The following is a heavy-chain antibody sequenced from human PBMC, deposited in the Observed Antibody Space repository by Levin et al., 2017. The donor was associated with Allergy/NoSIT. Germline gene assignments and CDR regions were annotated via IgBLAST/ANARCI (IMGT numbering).Heavy chain of an antibody. CDR2: ISGSSFTT. CDR1: GFTFGSFA. Sequence: GESLKISCAASGFTFGSFAMSWVRQAPGKGLEWVSGISGSSFTTYYADSVKGRFTVKGRFTISRDNSKNILYLQMNSLRPEDTAVYYCATHFTFGGRGDDAFDIWGQGTMVNVSS. CDR3: ATHFTFGGRGDDAFDI. D-gene: IGHD3-16*01. V-gene: IGHV3-23*01. J-gene: IGHJ3*02.